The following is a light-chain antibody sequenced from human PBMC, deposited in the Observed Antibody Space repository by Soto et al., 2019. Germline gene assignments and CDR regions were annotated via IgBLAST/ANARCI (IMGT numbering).Light chain of an antibody. V-gene: IGKV3-15*01. CDR3: QQYKDWPPLT. Sequence: EIVMTQSPVTLSASPGESATLSCRASQSVDNNVAWYQQKPGQAPRLLIVGSFARATGTPARFSGSGSGTEFTLTISSLQSEDFAVYYCQQYKDWPPLTFGQGTRLEI. CDR2: GSF. J-gene: IGKJ5*01. CDR1: QSVDNN.